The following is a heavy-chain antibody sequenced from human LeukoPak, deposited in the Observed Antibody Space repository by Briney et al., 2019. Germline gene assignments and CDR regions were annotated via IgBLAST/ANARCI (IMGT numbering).Heavy chain of an antibody. D-gene: IGHD3-10*01. V-gene: IGHV3-23*01. CDR1: GFTFNNYA. J-gene: IGHJ6*03. CDR3: AKGSGRSYYYYYIDV. Sequence: HPGGSLRLSCAASGFTFNNYAMSWVRQAPGKGLEWVSAISGSGGTTYYADSVKGRFTFSRDNSKNTLYLQMNSLRAEDTAVYYCAKGSGRSYYYYYIDVWGKGTTVTVSS. CDR2: ISGSGGTT.